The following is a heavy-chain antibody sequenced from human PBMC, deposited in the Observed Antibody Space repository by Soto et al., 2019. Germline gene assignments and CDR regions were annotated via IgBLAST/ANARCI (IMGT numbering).Heavy chain of an antibody. Sequence: GGSLRLSCAASGFTFSTYAMSWVRQAPGKGLEWVSAISRSGGGTYYADSVKGRFTISRDNSKNTLYLQMNSLRAEDTAVYYCVKGRNEYSYEVFDFWGQGALVTVSS. D-gene: IGHD5-18*01. CDR1: GFTFSTYA. CDR3: VKGRNEYSYEVFDF. J-gene: IGHJ4*02. V-gene: IGHV3-23*01. CDR2: ISRSGGGT.